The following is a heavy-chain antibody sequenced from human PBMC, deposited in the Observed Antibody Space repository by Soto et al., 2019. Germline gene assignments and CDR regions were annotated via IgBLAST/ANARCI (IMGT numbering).Heavy chain of an antibody. CDR3: ARGAVVPDAIAPIHYYYFDY. J-gene: IGHJ4*02. D-gene: IGHD2-2*02. CDR2: INPNSGGT. Sequence: VKVACKASGYPFTGYYMHWVRQAPGQGLEWMGWINPNSGGTNYAQKFQCRVTVTRDTSVSTAYMELSRLRSDDTAVYYCARGAVVPDAIAPIHYYYFDYCGQRTLVTVSS. V-gene: IGHV1-2*02. CDR1: GYPFTGYY.